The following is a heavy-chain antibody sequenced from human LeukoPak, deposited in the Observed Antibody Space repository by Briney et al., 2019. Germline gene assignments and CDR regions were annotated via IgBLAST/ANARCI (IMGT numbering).Heavy chain of an antibody. CDR1: GYTFTSYG. CDR2: ISAYNGNT. D-gene: IGHD2-2*01. V-gene: IGHV1-18*01. J-gene: IGHJ4*02. CDR3: ARERGIVVPAATDY. Sequence: ASVKVSCKASGYTFTSYGISWVRQAPGQGLEWMGWISAYNGNTNYAQKLQGRVTMTTDTSTSTAYMELRSLRSDDTAVYYCARERGIVVPAATDYWGQGTLVTVSS.